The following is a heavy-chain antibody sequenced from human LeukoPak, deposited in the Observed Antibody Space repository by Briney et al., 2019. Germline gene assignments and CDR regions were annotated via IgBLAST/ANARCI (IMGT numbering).Heavy chain of an antibody. D-gene: IGHD2-15*01. CDR2: IRSKAYGGTT. V-gene: IGHV3-49*04. CDR3: TRSYCSGGSCFNWFDP. J-gene: IGHJ5*02. CDR1: GFTFGDYA. Sequence: SGGSLRLSCTASGFTFGDYAMSWVRQAPGKGLEWVGFIRSKAYGGTTEYAASVKGRFTISRDDSKSIAYLQMNSLKTEDTAVYYCTRSYCSGGSCFNWFDPWGQGTLVTVSS.